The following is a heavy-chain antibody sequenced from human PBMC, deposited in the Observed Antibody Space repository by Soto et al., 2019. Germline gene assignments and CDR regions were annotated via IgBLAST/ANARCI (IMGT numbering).Heavy chain of an antibody. J-gene: IGHJ6*03. CDR3: ARRARPDFYNMDV. Sequence: EVQLAESGGGLAQPGGSLRLSCAASGFTLSGYAMDWVRQAPGKGLEYVSGISSNGVGTYYANSVQGRFTISRDNSKNTVYLQMRSLRPEDMAVYYCARRARPDFYNMDVRGNGTTVTVSS. CDR2: ISSNGVGT. D-gene: IGHD6-6*01. CDR1: GFTLSGYA. V-gene: IGHV3-64*01.